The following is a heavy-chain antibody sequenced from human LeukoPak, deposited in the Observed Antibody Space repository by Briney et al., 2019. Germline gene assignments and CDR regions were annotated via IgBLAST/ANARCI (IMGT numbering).Heavy chain of an antibody. Sequence: SETLSLTCTVSGGSISSYYWSWIRQSPGKGLEWIGYIYYSGSTNYNPSLKSRVTISVDTSKNQFSLKLSSVTAADTAVYYCARHGASSYYYYAMDVWGQGTTVTVS. V-gene: IGHV4-59*08. J-gene: IGHJ6*02. D-gene: IGHD1-26*01. CDR3: ARHGASSYYYYAMDV. CDR2: IYYSGST. CDR1: GGSISSYY.